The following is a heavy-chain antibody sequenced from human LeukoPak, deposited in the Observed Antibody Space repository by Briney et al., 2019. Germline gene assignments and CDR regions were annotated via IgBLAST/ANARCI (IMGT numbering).Heavy chain of an antibody. J-gene: IGHJ4*02. Sequence: GGSLRLSCAASGFTFSSYDMHWVRQAPGKGLEWVAVISYDGSNKYYADSGKGRFTISRDNSKNTLYLQMNSLRAEDTAVYYCARDLTTVVTPDYWGQGTLVTVSS. V-gene: IGHV3-30-3*01. CDR3: ARDLTTVVTPDY. D-gene: IGHD4-23*01. CDR1: GFTFSSYD. CDR2: ISYDGSNK.